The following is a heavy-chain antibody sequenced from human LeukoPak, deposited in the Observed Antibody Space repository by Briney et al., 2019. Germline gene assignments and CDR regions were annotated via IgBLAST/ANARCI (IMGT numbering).Heavy chain of an antibody. CDR2: IYPGDSDT. Sequence: GESLKISCKGSGYSFTSYWIGWVRQMPGKGLEWMGIIYPGDSDTRCSPSFQGQVTISADKSISTAYLQWSSLKASDTAMYYCARHTGDYGDPYNWFDPWGQGTLVTVSS. D-gene: IGHD4-17*01. V-gene: IGHV5-51*01. CDR3: ARHTGDYGDPYNWFDP. CDR1: GYSFTSYW. J-gene: IGHJ5*02.